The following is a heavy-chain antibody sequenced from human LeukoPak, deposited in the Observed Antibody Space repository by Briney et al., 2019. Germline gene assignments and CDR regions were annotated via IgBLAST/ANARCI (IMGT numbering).Heavy chain of an antibody. CDR3: ARDQRGPEAPSSGWYGKYCYYYMDV. CDR1: GFTVSSNY. Sequence: GGSLRLSCAASGFTVSSNYMSWVRQAPGKGLEWVSVIYSGGSTYYADSVKGRFTISRDNSKNTLYLQMNSLRAEDTAVYYCARDQRGPEAPSSGWYGKYCYYYMDVWGKGTTVTVSS. CDR2: IYSGGST. D-gene: IGHD6-19*01. J-gene: IGHJ6*03. V-gene: IGHV3-53*01.